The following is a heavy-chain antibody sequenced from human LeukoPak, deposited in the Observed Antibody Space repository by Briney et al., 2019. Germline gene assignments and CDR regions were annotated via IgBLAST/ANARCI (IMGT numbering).Heavy chain of an antibody. Sequence: GGSLRLSCAASGFTFSSYAMHWVRQAPGKGLEWVAVISYDGSNKYYADSVKGRFTISRDNSKNTLYLQMNSLRAEDTAAYYCARDHPYGGNYFDYWGQGTLVTVSS. J-gene: IGHJ4*02. CDR3: ARDHPYGGNYFDY. V-gene: IGHV3-30*04. CDR1: GFTFSSYA. CDR2: ISYDGSNK. D-gene: IGHD4-23*01.